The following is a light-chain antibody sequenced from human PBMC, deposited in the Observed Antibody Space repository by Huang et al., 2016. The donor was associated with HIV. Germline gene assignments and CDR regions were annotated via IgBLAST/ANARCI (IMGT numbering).Light chain of an antibody. CDR2: DAS. V-gene: IGKV1-33*01. Sequence: DIQMTQSPSSLSASVGDRVTITCQAGQAINDYLNWYQHRPGKAPKLLIYDASNLETGVPSRFSGTGSGTDFTFTISSLQPEDIATYYCQHYDNLPMYTFGQGTKLEIK. CDR3: QHYDNLPMYT. J-gene: IGKJ2*01. CDR1: QAINDY.